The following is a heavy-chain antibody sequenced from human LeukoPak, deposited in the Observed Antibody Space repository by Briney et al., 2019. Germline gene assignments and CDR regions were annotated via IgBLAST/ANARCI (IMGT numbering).Heavy chain of an antibody. CDR3: AREVAVAGTSVAGYYYYYMDV. CDR2: MNPNSGNT. V-gene: IGHV1-8*03. J-gene: IGHJ6*03. CDR1: GYTFTSYD. Sequence: GASVKVSCKASGYTFTSYDINWVRQATGQGLEWMGWMNPNSGNTGYAQKFQGRVTITRNTSISTAYMELSSLRSEDTAVYYCAREVAVAGTSVAGYYYYYMDVWGKGTTVTVSS. D-gene: IGHD6-19*01.